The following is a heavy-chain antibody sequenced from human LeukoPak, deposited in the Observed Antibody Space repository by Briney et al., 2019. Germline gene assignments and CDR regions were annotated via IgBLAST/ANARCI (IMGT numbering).Heavy chain of an antibody. V-gene: IGHV3-7*01. J-gene: IGHJ6*03. CDR1: GFTFSSYW. D-gene: IGHD1-1*01. CDR2: IKQDGSEK. Sequence: RGSLRLSCAASGFTFSSYWMSWVRQAPGRGLEWVANIKQDGSEKYYVDSVKGRFTISRDNAKNSLYLQMNSLRAEGTAVYYCARPRPGYYMDVWGKGTTVTVSS. CDR3: ARPRPGYYMDV.